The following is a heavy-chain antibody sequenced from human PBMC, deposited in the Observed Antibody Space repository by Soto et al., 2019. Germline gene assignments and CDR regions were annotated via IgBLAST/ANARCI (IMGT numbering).Heavy chain of an antibody. V-gene: IGHV3-30*18. CDR2: ISYDGRNE. CDR3: AKGVVREPAYFDD. J-gene: IGHJ4*02. CDR1: GFTFSAFA. D-gene: IGHD3-10*01. Sequence: QVQMVESGGGVAQPGGSLRLSCAVSGFTFSAFAMYWVRQAPGKGLEWVALISYDGRNEDYAESVRGRFTISRDNSKNTLYLDMNSLSAEDSAVYFCAKGVVREPAYFDDWAREPWSPSPQ.